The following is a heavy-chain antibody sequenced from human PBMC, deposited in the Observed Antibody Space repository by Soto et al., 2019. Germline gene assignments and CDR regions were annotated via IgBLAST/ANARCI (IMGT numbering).Heavy chain of an antibody. J-gene: IGHJ6*02. CDR2: IIPIFGTA. V-gene: IGHV1-69*13. CDR1: GGTFSSYA. Sequence: RASVKVSCKASGGTFSSYAISWVRQAPGQGLEWMGGIIPIFGTANYAQKFQGRVTITADESTSTAYMELSSLRSEDTAVYYCARGPSSPWGYYYYYGMDVWGQGTTVTVSS. CDR3: ARGPSSPWGYYYYYGMDV. D-gene: IGHD3-16*01.